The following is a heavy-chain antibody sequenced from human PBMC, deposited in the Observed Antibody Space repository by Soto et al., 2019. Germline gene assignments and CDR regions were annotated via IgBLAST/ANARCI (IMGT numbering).Heavy chain of an antibody. CDR1: GYTFTGYY. J-gene: IGHJ5*02. CDR3: ARDPLSYDFWSGYLRPNWFDP. Sequence: ASVKVSCKASGYTFTGYYMHWVRQAPGQGHEWMGWINPNSGGTNYAQKFQGRVTMTRDTSISTAYMELSRLRSDDTAVYYCARDPLSYDFWSGYLRPNWFDPWGQGTLVTVSS. CDR2: INPNSGGT. V-gene: IGHV1-2*02. D-gene: IGHD3-3*01.